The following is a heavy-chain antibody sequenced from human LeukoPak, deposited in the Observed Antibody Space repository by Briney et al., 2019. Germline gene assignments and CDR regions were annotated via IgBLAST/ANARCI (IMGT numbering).Heavy chain of an antibody. D-gene: IGHD2-2*01. V-gene: IGHV3-30*18. CDR2: ISFDGSNK. CDR3: AKASCSSSSCYYFDN. CDR1: GFTFSSYG. Sequence: GGSLRLSCAASGFTFSSYGMHWVRQAPGEGLEWVAVISFDGSNKYYADSVKGRFTISRDSSKNTLYLQMNSLRAEDTAVYYCAKASCSSSSCYYFDNWGQGTLVTVSS. J-gene: IGHJ4*02.